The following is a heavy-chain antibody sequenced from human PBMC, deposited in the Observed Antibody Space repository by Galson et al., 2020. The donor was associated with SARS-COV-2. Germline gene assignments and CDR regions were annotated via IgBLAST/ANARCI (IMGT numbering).Heavy chain of an antibody. CDR2: ISYDGSNK. D-gene: IGHD2-8*01. Sequence: GGSLRLSCAASGFTFSSYAMHWVRQAPGKGLEWVAVISYDGSNKYYADSMKGRFTISRDNSKNTLYLQMNSLRAEDTAVYYCAREYIVLMVEDAFDIWGQGTMVTVSS. J-gene: IGHJ3*02. CDR1: GFTFSSYA. CDR3: AREYIVLMVEDAFDI. V-gene: IGHV3-30*04.